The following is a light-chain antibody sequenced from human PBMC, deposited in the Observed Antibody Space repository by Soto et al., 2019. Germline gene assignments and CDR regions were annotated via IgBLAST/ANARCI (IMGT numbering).Light chain of an antibody. Sequence: GTTEKKITISCTGTSSDVGGYNYVSWYQQHPGKAPKFMIYDVSNRPSGVSTRFSGSKSGNTASLTISGLQAEDEADYYCNSYTTSNTRQIVFGTGTKVTVL. J-gene: IGLJ1*01. CDR2: DVS. CDR1: SSDVGGYNY. V-gene: IGLV2-14*04. CDR3: NSYTTSNTRQIV.